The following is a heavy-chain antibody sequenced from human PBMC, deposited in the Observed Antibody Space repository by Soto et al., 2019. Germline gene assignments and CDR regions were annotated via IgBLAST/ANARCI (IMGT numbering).Heavy chain of an antibody. J-gene: IGHJ4*02. CDR2: VFDSGST. Sequence: QVQLQESAPGLVKPSETLSLTCTVSGGSMSGYHWTWIRQSPGKELEFIGSVFDSGSTKSNPSLRSRVAVSMDASKNQFSLTLSSVTATDTAVYYCASCLNSAGSCLRFLRWGQGTLVTVSS. CDR1: GGSMSGYH. D-gene: IGHD2-15*01. CDR3: ASCLNSAGSCLRFLR. V-gene: IGHV4-59*01.